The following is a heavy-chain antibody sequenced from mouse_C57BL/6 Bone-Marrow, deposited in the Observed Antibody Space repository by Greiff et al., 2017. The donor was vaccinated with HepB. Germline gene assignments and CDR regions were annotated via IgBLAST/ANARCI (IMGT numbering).Heavy chain of an antibody. CDR3: ARLGYYGNYYYAMDY. D-gene: IGHD2-1*01. CDR1: GFNIKNTY. J-gene: IGHJ4*01. V-gene: IGHV14-3*01. Sequence: VQLKESVAELVRPGASVKLSCTASGFNIKNTYMHWVKQRPEQGLEWIGRIDPANGNTKYAPKFQGKATITADTSSNTAYLQLSSLTSEDTAIYYFARLGYYGNYYYAMDYWGQGTSVTVSS. CDR2: IDPANGNT.